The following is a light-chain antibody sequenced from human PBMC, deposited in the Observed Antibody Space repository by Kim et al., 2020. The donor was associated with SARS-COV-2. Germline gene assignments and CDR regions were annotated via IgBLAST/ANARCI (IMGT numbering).Light chain of an antibody. V-gene: IGKV1-39*01. CDR1: QTVTTY. CDR2: DAA. J-gene: IGKJ1*01. Sequence: DIQMTQSPSSLSASVGDRVTITCRASQTVTTYLNWYQQRPGKAPELLIHDAASLQSGVPSRFSGRGSGTDFTLTINSLQPEDFATYYCQQTYTTPRTFGQGTKVDIK. CDR3: QQTYTTPRT.